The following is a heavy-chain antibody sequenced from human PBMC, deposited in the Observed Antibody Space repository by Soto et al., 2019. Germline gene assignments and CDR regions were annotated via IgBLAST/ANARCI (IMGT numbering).Heavy chain of an antibody. V-gene: IGHV3-48*04. Sequence: GGSLRLSCAASGFTFSSYSMNWVRQAPGKGLEWVSYISSSSSTIYYADSVKGRFTISRDNAKNSLYLQMNSLRAEDTAVYYCAIDPMTTVTTNYYYYGMDVWGQGTTVTVSS. CDR3: AIDPMTTVTTNYYYYGMDV. CDR2: ISSSSSTI. J-gene: IGHJ6*02. D-gene: IGHD4-17*01. CDR1: GFTFSSYS.